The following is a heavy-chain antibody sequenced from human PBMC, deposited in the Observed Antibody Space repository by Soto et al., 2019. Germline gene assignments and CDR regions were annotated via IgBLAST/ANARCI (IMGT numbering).Heavy chain of an antibody. V-gene: IGHV4-34*01. D-gene: IGHD2-2*01. CDR1: GGSFSGYY. Sequence: PSETLSLTCAVYGGSFSGYYWSWIRQPPGKGLEWIGEINHSGSTNYNPSLKSRVTISVDTSKNQFSLKLSSVTAADTAVYYCARGSKYPRSVFDYWGQGTLVTVSS. J-gene: IGHJ4*02. CDR2: INHSGST. CDR3: ARGSKYPRSVFDY.